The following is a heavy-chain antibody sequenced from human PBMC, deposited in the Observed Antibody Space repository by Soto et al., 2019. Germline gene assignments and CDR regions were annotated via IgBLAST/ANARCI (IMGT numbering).Heavy chain of an antibody. J-gene: IGHJ4*02. Sequence: SETLSLTCTVSSGSISSYYWSWIRQPPGKGLEWIGYIYYRGSTNYNPSLKSRVTISVDTSKNQFSLKLSSVTAADTAVYYCARDRGRGDFDYWGQGTLVTVSS. D-gene: IGHD2-21*01. CDR1: SGSISSYY. V-gene: IGHV4-59*01. CDR2: IYYRGST. CDR3: ARDRGRGDFDY.